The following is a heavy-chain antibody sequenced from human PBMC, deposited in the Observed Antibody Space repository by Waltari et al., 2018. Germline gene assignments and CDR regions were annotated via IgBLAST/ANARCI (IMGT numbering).Heavy chain of an antibody. V-gene: IGHV4-4*07. CDR1: GGSLSSYY. D-gene: IGHD1-26*01. CDR3: ARGASVSGRSYYKSPGYFDY. J-gene: IGHJ4*02. Sequence: QVQLQESGPGLVKPSETLSLTCTVSGGSLSSYYWSWIRQPAGKGLEWIGRIYTSGSTNYNPSLKSRVTMSVDTSKNQFSLKLSSVTAADTAVYYCARGASVSGRSYYKSPGYFDYWGQGTLVTVSS. CDR2: IYTSGST.